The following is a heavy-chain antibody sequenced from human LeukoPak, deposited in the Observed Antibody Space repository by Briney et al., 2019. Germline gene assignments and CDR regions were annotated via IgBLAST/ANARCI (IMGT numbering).Heavy chain of an antibody. CDR1: GFTFDDYA. V-gene: IGHV3-9*01. J-gene: IGHJ4*01. CDR2: ISWNSGSI. Sequence: GRSLRLSCAASGFTFDDYAMHWVRQAPGKGLEWVSGISWNSGSIGYADSVKGRFTISRDNAKNSLYLQMNSLRAEDTALYYCAKDSDYSSSYVAYCGHGTLVTASS. CDR3: AKDSDYSSSYVAY. D-gene: IGHD6-6*01.